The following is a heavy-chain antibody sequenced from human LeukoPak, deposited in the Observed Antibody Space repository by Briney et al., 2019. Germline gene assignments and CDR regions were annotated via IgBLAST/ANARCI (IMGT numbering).Heavy chain of an antibody. CDR1: GGSISSSSYY. V-gene: IGHV4-39*01. CDR2: IYYSGST. J-gene: IGHJ4*02. Sequence: PSETLSLTCTVSGGSISSSSYYWGWIRQPPGKGLEWIGSIYYSGSTYYNPSLKSRVTISVDTSTNQFSLKLSSVTAADTAVYYCARREGLDFWSGYYTAGFDYWGQGTLVTVSS. D-gene: IGHD3-3*01. CDR3: ARREGLDFWSGYYTAGFDY.